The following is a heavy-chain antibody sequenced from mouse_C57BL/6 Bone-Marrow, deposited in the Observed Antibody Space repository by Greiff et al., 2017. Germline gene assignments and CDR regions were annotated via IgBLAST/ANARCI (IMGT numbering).Heavy chain of an antibody. V-gene: IGHV1-64*01. CDR3: ARYSFDN. J-gene: IGHJ2*01. CDR2: IHPNSGST. Sequence: QVQLQQPGAELVKPGASVTLSCKASGYTFTDYGMHWVKQRPGQGLEWIGMIHPNSGSTNYNEKFKSKATLTVDKSSSTAYMQLSSLTSEDSAVYYGARYSFDNWGQGTALTVSS. D-gene: IGHD2-12*01. CDR1: GYTFTDYG.